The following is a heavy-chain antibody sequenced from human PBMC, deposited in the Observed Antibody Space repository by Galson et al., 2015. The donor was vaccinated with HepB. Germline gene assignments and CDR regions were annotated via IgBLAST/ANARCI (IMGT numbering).Heavy chain of an antibody. CDR1: GFTFSSYG. V-gene: IGHV3-30*02. CDR3: AKDAGTYCDYYGMEV. CDR2: IRYDGSNK. Sequence: SLRLSCAASGFTFSSYGMHWVRQAPGKGLEWVAVIRYDGSNKYYADSVKGRFTISRDNSKNTLYLQMNSLRAEDTAVYYCAKDAGTYCDYYGMEVWGQGTTVTVSS. J-gene: IGHJ6*02.